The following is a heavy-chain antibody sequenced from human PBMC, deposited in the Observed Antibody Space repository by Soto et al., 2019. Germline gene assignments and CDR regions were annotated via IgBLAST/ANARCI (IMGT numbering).Heavy chain of an antibody. J-gene: IGHJ3*02. D-gene: IGHD3-10*01. CDR1: GFTFSSDA. Sequence: GGSLRLSCAASGFTFSSDAMSWVRQAPGQGLELVSAISGSGGSTYYADSVKGRFTIFRVNSNNTQYLQMNSRRAEDMLVYYCAKDENRALDAFDIWGQGTMVNVSS. CDR2: ISGSGGST. CDR3: AKDENRALDAFDI. V-gene: IGHV3-23*01.